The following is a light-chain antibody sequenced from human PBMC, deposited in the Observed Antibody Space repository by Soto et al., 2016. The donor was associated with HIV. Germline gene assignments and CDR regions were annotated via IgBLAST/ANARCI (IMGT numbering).Light chain of an antibody. J-gene: IGKJ1*01. CDR1: QGISSY. V-gene: IGKV1-8*01. Sequence: AIRMTQSPSSLSASTGDRVTITCRASQGISSYLAWYQQKPGKAPKLLIYAASTLQSGVPSRFSGSGSGTDLTLTISCLQSEDFATYYCQQYYSTLAFGQGTKVEIK. CDR3: QQYYSTLA. CDR2: AAS.